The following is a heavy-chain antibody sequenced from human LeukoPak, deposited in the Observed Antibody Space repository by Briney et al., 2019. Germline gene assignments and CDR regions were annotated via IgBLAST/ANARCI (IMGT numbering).Heavy chain of an antibody. D-gene: IGHD3-10*01. Sequence: GGSLRLSCAASGFTVSSNYMSWVRQAPGKGLEWVSVIYSGGSTYYAGSVKGRFTISRDNSKNTLYLQMNSLRAEDTAVYYCARGTLGGSGRYYYYYMDVWGKGTTVTISS. CDR2: IYSGGST. CDR3: ARGTLGGSGRYYYYYMDV. CDR1: GFTVSSNY. V-gene: IGHV3-53*01. J-gene: IGHJ6*03.